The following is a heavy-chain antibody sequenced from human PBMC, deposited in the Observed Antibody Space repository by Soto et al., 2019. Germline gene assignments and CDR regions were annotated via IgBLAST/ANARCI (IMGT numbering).Heavy chain of an antibody. Sequence: LGESPKISCEASGYMFPNYHISWVRQTPGKGLEWVGKIDPRDSRTMYRQSSRARITNSVDKSINTAYLEWGRLKASDTAMHYCAGYDSNGDLDVWGQGTQLTVSS. D-gene: IGHD2-2*01. CDR1: GYMFPNYH. CDR3: AGYDSNGDLDV. CDR2: IDPRDSRT. V-gene: IGHV5-10-1*01. J-gene: IGHJ4*02.